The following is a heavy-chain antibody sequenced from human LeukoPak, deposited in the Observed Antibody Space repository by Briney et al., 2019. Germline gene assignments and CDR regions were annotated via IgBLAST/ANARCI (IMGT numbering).Heavy chain of an antibody. J-gene: IGHJ4*02. Sequence: GASVKVSCKASGYTFTSYGISWVRQAPGQGLEWMGWISAYNGNTNYAQKLQGRVTMTTDTSTSTAYMELRNLRSDDTAVYYCARATYYYDSSGYYHPGYFDYWGQGTLVTVSS. CDR3: ARATYYYDSSGYYHPGYFDY. CDR1: GYTFTSYG. V-gene: IGHV1-18*01. D-gene: IGHD3-22*01. CDR2: ISAYNGNT.